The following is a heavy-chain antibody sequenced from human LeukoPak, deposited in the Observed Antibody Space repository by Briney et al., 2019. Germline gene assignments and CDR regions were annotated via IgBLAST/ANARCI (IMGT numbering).Heavy chain of an antibody. Sequence: ASVKVSCKTSGHTFTVYYIHWVHQAPGQGLEWMGWISPHTGGANYAQRFQGRVTMTRDTSISTAYMELSRLRSDDTAVYYCATVGETYYFDSSGYQALHYWGQGTLVTVSS. D-gene: IGHD3-22*01. CDR1: GHTFTVYY. J-gene: IGHJ4*02. V-gene: IGHV1-2*02. CDR3: ATVGETYYFDSSGYQALHY. CDR2: ISPHTGGA.